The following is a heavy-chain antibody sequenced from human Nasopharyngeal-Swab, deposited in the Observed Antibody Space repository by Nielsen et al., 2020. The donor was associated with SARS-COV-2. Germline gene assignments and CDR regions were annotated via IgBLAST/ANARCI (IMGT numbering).Heavy chain of an antibody. CDR2: IRSKAYGGTT. J-gene: IGHJ6*02. Sequence: WIRQPPGKGLEWAGFIRSKAYGGTTEYAASVKGRFTISRDDSKSIAYLQMNSLKTEDTAVYYCTREGYCSSTSCYVYYYYGMDVWGQGTTVTVSS. V-gene: IGHV3-49*02. D-gene: IGHD2-2*01. CDR3: TREGYCSSTSCYVYYYYGMDV.